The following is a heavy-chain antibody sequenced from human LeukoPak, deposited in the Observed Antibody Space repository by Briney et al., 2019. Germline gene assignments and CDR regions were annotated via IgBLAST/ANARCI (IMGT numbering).Heavy chain of an antibody. CDR1: GFTFSHYW. J-gene: IGHJ4*02. CDR2: ISNDGTNI. CDR3: TRNPGERCFDY. D-gene: IGHD2-8*01. V-gene: IGHV3-74*01. Sequence: PGESLRLSCAASGFTFSHYWMHWVRRAPGKGLVWISHISNDGTNIGYADSVKGRFTISRDNAKNTLYLQMNSLRAEDTAVYYCTRNPGERCFDYWGQGTQVTVSS.